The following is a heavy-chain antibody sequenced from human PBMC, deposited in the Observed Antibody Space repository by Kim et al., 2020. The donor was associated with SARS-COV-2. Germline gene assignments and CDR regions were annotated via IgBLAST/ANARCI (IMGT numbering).Heavy chain of an antibody. CDR3: ARGASYYDSSGYYYWYFDL. CDR2: IYSGGST. J-gene: IGHJ2*01. Sequence: GGSLRLSCAASGFTVSSNYMSWVRQAPGKGLEWVSVIYSGGSTYYADSVKGRFTISRDNSKNTLYLQMNSLRAEDTAVYYCARGASYYDSSGYYYWYFDLWGRGTLVTVSS. CDR1: GFTVSSNY. V-gene: IGHV3-53*01. D-gene: IGHD3-22*01.